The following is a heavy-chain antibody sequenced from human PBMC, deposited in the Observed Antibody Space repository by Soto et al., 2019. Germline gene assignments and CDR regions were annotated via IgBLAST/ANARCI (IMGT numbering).Heavy chain of an antibody. Sequence: PGGSLRHSCAASGFTFSSYAMSWVRQAPGKGLEWVSAISGSGGSTYYADSVKGRFTISRDNSKNTLYLQMNSLRAEDTAVYYCAKDSDIVVVVAATFWGQGTLVTVSS. D-gene: IGHD2-15*01. V-gene: IGHV3-23*01. J-gene: IGHJ4*02. CDR3: AKDSDIVVVVAATF. CDR1: GFTFSSYA. CDR2: ISGSGGST.